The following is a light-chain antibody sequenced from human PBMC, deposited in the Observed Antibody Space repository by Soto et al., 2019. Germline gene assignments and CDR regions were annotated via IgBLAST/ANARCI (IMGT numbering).Light chain of an antibody. CDR1: SSDDGSYDL. CDR2: DVS. V-gene: IGLV2-23*02. J-gene: IGLJ1*01. CDR3: CSYAGSTTYV. Sequence: LTQPASVSGSPRQSITISCTGTSSDDGSYDLVSWYQQHPGKAPKLIIYDVSKRPSGVSSRFSGSKSGNTASLTISGLQAEDEADYYCCSYAGSTTYVFGTGTKVTVL.